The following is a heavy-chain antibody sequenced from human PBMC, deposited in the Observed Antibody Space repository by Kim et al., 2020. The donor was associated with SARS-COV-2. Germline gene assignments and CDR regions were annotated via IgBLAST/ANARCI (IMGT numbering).Heavy chain of an antibody. CDR3: GRDPNGDYVGAFDM. CDR1: GFTFSKYA. CDR2: IRGSGTGS. D-gene: IGHD4-17*01. V-gene: IGHV3-23*01. Sequence: GGSLRLSFAGSGFTFSKYAMMWVRQAPGKGLEWISAIRGSGTGSSYADSVKGRFTVSRDNSINTLYLHMNSLRADDTAAYYCGRDPNGDYVGAFDMRGQGTMVIVS. J-gene: IGHJ3*02.